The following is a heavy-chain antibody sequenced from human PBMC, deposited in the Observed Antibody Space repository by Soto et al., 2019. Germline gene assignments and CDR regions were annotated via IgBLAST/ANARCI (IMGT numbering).Heavy chain of an antibody. D-gene: IGHD2-2*01. V-gene: IGHV3-33*08. Sequence: GGSLRLSCAASGFTFSSYGMHWVRQAPGKGLEWVAVIWYDGSNKYYADSVKGRFTISRDNSKNTLYLQMNSLKTEDSAVYYCTPVPAGYFDYWGQGTLVTVSS. CDR1: GFTFSSYG. CDR2: IWYDGSNK. J-gene: IGHJ4*02. CDR3: TPVPAGYFDY.